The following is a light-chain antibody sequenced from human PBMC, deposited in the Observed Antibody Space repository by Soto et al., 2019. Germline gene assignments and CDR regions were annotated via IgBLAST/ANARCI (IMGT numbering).Light chain of an antibody. J-gene: IGKJ1*01. V-gene: IGKV3-11*01. CDR2: DAS. Sequence: EIVLTQSPATLSLSPGERATLSCRASQSVSSYLAWYQQKPGQAPRLLIYDASNRATGIPARFSGSVSGTDFTLTISSLEPEYFAVYYCQQRSNWPVTFGQGTRVEIK. CDR1: QSVSSY. CDR3: QQRSNWPVT.